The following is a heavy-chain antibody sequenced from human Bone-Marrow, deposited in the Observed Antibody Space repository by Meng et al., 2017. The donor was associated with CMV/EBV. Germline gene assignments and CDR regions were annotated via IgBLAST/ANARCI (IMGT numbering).Heavy chain of an antibody. CDR2: ISSSGSTI. CDR3: STKQGQYCYYGKDV. V-gene: IGHV3-48*03. J-gene: IGHJ6*02. CDR1: GFTFSSYE. Sequence: GESLKISCAASGFTFSSYEMNWVRQAPGKGLEWVSYISSSGSTIYYADSVKGRFTISSENTTNSLYLQMNSLRAEDTAVYYCSTKQGQYCYYGKDVWGQGTTVTVSS.